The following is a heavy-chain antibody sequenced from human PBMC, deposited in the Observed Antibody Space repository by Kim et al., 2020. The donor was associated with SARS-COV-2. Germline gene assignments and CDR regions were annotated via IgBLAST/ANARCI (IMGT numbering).Heavy chain of an antibody. J-gene: IGHJ6*02. Sequence: YYPGSVKSRFTISRENAKNSLYLQMNSLRAGDTAGYYCARARGYDYGMDVWGQGTTVTVSS. D-gene: IGHD3-10*01. CDR3: ARARGYDYGMDV. V-gene: IGHV3-13*01.